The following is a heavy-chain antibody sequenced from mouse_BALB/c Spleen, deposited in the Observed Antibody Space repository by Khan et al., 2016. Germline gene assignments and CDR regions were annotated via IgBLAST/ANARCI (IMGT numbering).Heavy chain of an antibody. V-gene: IGHV4-1*02. CDR3: ARLHYYGRFAY. Sequence: EVKLLESGGGLVQPGGSLKLSCAASGFDFSRYWMSWVRQAPGKGLEWIGEINPDSSTINYTPSLKAKFIISRDNAKNTLYLQMSKVRSEDTALCDCARLHYYGRFAYWGQGTLVTVSA. CDR2: INPDSSTI. D-gene: IGHD1-2*01. CDR1: GFDFSRYW. J-gene: IGHJ3*01.